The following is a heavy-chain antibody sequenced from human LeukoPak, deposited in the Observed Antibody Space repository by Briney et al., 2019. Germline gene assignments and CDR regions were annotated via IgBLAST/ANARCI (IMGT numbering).Heavy chain of an antibody. J-gene: IGHJ6*02. CDR1: GGSISSGGYS. CDR2: IYYSGST. V-gene: IGHV4-31*03. CDR3: ARDPGYCSGGSCYNGYGMDV. D-gene: IGHD2-15*01. Sequence: SETLSLTCTVSGGSISSGGYSWSWIRQHPGKGLEWIGYIYYSGSTYYNPSLKSRVTISVDTSKNQFSLKLSSVTAADTAVYYCARDPGYCSGGSCYNGYGMDVWGQGTTVTVSS.